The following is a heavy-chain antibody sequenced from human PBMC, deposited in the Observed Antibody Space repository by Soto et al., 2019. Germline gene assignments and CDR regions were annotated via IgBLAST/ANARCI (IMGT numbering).Heavy chain of an antibody. CDR3: ARHWPEWLRLGWYAP. CDR2: IYYSES. J-gene: IGHJ5*02. Sequence: PSETLSLTCTVSGGSISSSSYYWGWIRQPPGKGLEWIGSIYYSESKYNPSLKSRVTISVDTSKNQFSLKLSSVTAADTAVYYCARHWPEWLRLGWYAPWAQRTLVTVSS. CDR1: GGSISSSSYY. D-gene: IGHD5-12*01. V-gene: IGHV4-39*01.